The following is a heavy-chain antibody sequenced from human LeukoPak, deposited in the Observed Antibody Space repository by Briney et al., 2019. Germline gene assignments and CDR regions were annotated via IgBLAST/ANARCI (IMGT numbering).Heavy chain of an antibody. CDR3: ARFQTSAVIFDY. Sequence: GGSLRLSCAASGFTFSTNGMHWVRQAPGKGLEWVAVIWYDGSNKYYADSVKGRFTITRDYSKNTLYLQMNSLRAEDTAVYYCARFQTSAVIFDYWGQGTLVTVSS. V-gene: IGHV3-33*01. J-gene: IGHJ4*02. CDR2: IWYDGSNK. D-gene: IGHD6-13*01. CDR1: GFTFSTNG.